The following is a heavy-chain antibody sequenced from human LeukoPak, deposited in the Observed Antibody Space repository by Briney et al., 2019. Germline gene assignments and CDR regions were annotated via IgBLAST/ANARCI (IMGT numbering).Heavy chain of an antibody. CDR1: GGSINSSSYY. J-gene: IGHJ4*02. CDR3: AVYYYDSSGYFDY. Sequence: SETLSLTCTVSGGSINSSSYYWGWIRQPPGKGLEWIGSIYYSGSTYYNPSLKSRVTISVDTSKNQFSLKLSSVTAADTAVYYCAVYYYDSSGYFDYWGQGTLVTVSS. V-gene: IGHV4-39*01. CDR2: IYYSGST. D-gene: IGHD3-22*01.